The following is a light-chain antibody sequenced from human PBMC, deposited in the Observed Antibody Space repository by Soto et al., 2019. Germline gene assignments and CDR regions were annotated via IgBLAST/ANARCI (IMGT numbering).Light chain of an antibody. CDR1: KLGDKY. J-gene: IGLJ1*01. Sequence: YELTQPPSVSVSPGQTASITCSGDKLGDKYACWYQQKPGQSPVLVIYQDSKRPSGIPERFSGSNSGNTATLTISGTQAMDEADYYCQAWDSSTANYVFGTGTKVTVL. CDR3: QAWDSSTANYV. V-gene: IGLV3-1*01. CDR2: QDS.